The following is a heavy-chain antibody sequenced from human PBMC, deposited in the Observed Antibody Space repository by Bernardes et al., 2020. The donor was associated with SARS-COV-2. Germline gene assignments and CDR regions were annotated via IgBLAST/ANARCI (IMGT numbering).Heavy chain of an antibody. D-gene: IGHD2-2*01. J-gene: IGHJ5*02. Sequence: SETLSLTCTVSGGSISSSSYYWGWIRQPPGKGLEWIGSIYYSGSTYYNPSLKSRVTISVDTSKNQFSLKLSSVTAADTAVYYCARVRGTLGYCSSTSCYLYLLNWFDPWGQGTLVTVSS. CDR2: IYYSGST. CDR1: GGSISSSSYY. V-gene: IGHV4-39*07. CDR3: ARVRGTLGYCSSTSCYLYLLNWFDP.